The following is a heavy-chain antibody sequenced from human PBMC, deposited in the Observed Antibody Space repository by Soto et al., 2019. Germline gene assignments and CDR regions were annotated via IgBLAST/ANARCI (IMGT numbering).Heavy chain of an antibody. CDR1: GFTFSPYA. CDR3: AKGLRRLLRTQYYYGLDV. Sequence: GGSLRLSCAASGFTFSPYAMTWVRQAPGKGLEWVSSISGSGGNTNYADSVKGRFTVSRDNSTRTLSLQMNSLTEEDTAIYYCAKGLRRLLRTQYYYGLDVWGRGTTVTVSS. J-gene: IGHJ6*02. V-gene: IGHV3-23*01. D-gene: IGHD3-16*01. CDR2: ISGSGGNT.